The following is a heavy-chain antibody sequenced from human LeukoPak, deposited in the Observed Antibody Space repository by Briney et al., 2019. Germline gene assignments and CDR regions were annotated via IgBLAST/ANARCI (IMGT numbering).Heavy chain of an antibody. J-gene: IGHJ4*02. CDR1: GFTFSSYD. D-gene: IGHD2-21*02. Sequence: PGGSLRLSCAASGFTFSSYDMHWVRQATGKGLEWVSAIGTAGDTYYPGSVKGRFTISRENAKNSLYLQMNSLRAGDTAVYYCARDVAYCGGDCYSKRGFDYWGQGTLVTVSS. CDR3: ARDVAYCGGDCYSKRGFDY. V-gene: IGHV3-13*01. CDR2: IGTAGDT.